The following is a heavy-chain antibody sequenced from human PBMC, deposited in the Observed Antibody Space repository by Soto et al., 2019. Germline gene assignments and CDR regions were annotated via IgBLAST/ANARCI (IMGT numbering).Heavy chain of an antibody. CDR3: AKSSGVVVPAAALDY. CDR1: GFTFSSHA. J-gene: IGHJ4*02. Sequence: GVSLRLSWAASGFTFSSHAMSWIRQAPGKGLEWVSAISGSGGSTYYADSVKGRFTISRDNSKNTLYLQMNSLRAEDTAVYYCAKSSGVVVPAAALDYWGQGTLVTVSS. CDR2: ISGSGGST. V-gene: IGHV3-23*01. D-gene: IGHD2-2*01.